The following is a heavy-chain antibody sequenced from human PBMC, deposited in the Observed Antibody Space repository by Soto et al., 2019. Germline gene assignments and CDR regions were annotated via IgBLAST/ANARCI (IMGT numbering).Heavy chain of an antibody. Sequence: QVQLVESGGGVVQPERSLRLSCVATGFTFSDYGIHWVRQAPGRGLEWVAVIWHDGSQKYLADSVRGRFTISRDNSKNTVHLQMNSLRAEDTAVYYCEGRDDPFHVWGQGTMVTVSS. CDR3: EGRDDPFHV. CDR2: IWHDGSQK. J-gene: IGHJ3*01. V-gene: IGHV3-33*01. CDR1: GFTFSDYG.